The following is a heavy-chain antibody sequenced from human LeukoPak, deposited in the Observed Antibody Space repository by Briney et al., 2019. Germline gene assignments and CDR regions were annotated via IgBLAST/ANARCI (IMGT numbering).Heavy chain of an antibody. CDR3: ARRLAGTEDY. CDR2: IYYSGST. CDR1: GGSISSSSYY. D-gene: IGHD6-13*01. V-gene: IGHV4-39*01. J-gene: IGHJ4*02. Sequence: SETLSLTCTVSGGSISSSSYYWGWIRQPPGKGLEWIGSIYYSGSTYYNPSLKSRVTISVDTSKNQFSLKLSPVTAADTAVYYCARRLAGTEDYWGQGTLVTVSS.